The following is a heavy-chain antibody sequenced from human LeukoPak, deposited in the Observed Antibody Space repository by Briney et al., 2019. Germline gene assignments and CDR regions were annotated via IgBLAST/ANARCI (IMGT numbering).Heavy chain of an antibody. D-gene: IGHD6-6*01. CDR2: INHSGST. CDR3: ARGLLRRGSSFAXTFDY. Sequence: SETLSLTCAVYGGSFSGYYWSWIRQPPGKGLEWIGEINHSGSTNYNPSLKSRVTISVDTSKNQFSLKLSSVTAADTAVYYCARGLLRRGSSFAXTFDYWGQGTLVTVSS. V-gene: IGHV4-34*01. J-gene: IGHJ4*02. CDR1: GGSFSGYY.